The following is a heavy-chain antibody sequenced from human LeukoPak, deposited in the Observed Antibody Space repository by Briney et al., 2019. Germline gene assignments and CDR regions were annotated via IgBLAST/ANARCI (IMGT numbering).Heavy chain of an antibody. J-gene: IGHJ4*02. D-gene: IGHD3-10*01. V-gene: IGHV3-7*04. CDR3: ARNMVRGVIITEQDYYFDY. CDR2: LKQDGSEK. Sequence: QPGGSLRLSCAASGFTFSTYWMSWVRQAPGKGLEWVANLKQDGSEKYYVDSVKGRFTISRDNANNSLYLQMNSLRAEDTAVYYCARNMVRGVIITEQDYYFDYWDQGTLVTVSS. CDR1: GFTFSTYW.